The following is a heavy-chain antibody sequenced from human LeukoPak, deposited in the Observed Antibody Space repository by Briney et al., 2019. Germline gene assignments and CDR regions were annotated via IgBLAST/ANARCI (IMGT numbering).Heavy chain of an antibody. CDR3: ARSSYYYDSSAYYNNFDY. J-gene: IGHJ4*02. CDR1: GYTFTSYG. Sequence: ASVKVSCKASGYTFTSYGISWVRQAPGQGLEWMGWINPNTGGTNNAQKFQGRVTMTRDTSISTAYMQLSRLRSDDTAVYYCARSSYYYDSSAYYNNFDYWGQGTLVTVSS. CDR2: INPNTGGT. D-gene: IGHD3-22*01. V-gene: IGHV1-2*02.